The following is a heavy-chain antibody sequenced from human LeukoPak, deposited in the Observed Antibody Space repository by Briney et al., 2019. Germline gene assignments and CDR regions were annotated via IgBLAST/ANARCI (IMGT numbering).Heavy chain of an antibody. CDR2: ISYDGSNK. CDR1: GFTFSSYG. V-gene: IGHV3-30*18. CDR3: AKGDKSGSFLFDY. Sequence: GGSLRLSCAASGFTFSSYGMHWVRQAPGKGLEWVAVISYDGSNKYYADSVKGRFTISRDNSKNTLYLQMNSLRAEDTAVYYCAKGDKSGSFLFDYWGQGTLVTASS. J-gene: IGHJ4*02. D-gene: IGHD1-26*01.